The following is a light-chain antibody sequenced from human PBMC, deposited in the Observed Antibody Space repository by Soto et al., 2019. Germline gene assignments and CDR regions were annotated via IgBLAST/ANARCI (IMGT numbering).Light chain of an antibody. CDR1: QSVSSS. V-gene: IGKV3-15*01. Sequence: EIVMTQYPATLSVSPGERDTLSCMASQSVSSSYIAWYQQKPGQAPRLLIYGESTRATGIPARFSGSGSGTEFTLTISSLQSEDFAVYYCQQYNNWWTVGQGTQVEIK. CDR2: GES. J-gene: IGKJ1*01. CDR3: QQYNNWWT.